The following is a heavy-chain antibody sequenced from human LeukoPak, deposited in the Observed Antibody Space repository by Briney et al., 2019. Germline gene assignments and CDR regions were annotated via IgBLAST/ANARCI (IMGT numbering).Heavy chain of an antibody. Sequence: SETLSLTCTVSGGSISNNNYYWAWIRQPPGKGMECIGSIYYSGSPYYNPSLKSRVTISVDTSKNQFSLRLSSVTAADTAVYYCATWRTAKTGFDYWGQGTLVTVSS. D-gene: IGHD1-1*01. CDR3: ATWRTAKTGFDY. J-gene: IGHJ4*02. V-gene: IGHV4-39*01. CDR1: GGSISNNNYY. CDR2: IYYSGSP.